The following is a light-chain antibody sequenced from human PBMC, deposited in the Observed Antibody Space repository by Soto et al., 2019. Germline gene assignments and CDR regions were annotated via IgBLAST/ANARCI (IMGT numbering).Light chain of an antibody. Sequence: IVLTQSPATLSLSPGGRATLSCTASQHVTTTYIAWYQQRFGQAPRLLIYGASTRATGTPDRFTGGGCGTDFTLTISRVEPEDFAVYYCQQYDSSFTFGGGTKVEMK. CDR3: QQYDSSFT. CDR2: GAS. CDR1: QHVTTTY. V-gene: IGKV3-20*01. J-gene: IGKJ4*01.